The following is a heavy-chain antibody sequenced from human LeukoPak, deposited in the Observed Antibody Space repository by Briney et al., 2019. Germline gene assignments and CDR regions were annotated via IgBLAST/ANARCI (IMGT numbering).Heavy chain of an antibody. J-gene: IGHJ6*03. Sequence: PGGSLRLSCAASGFTFSSYGMHWVRQAPGKGLEWVAVIWYDGSNKYYADSAKGRFTISRDNSKNTLYLQMNSLRAEDTAVYYCARDGNGSSWYSYYYYMDVWGKGTTVTVSS. CDR1: GFTFSSYG. V-gene: IGHV3-33*01. CDR2: IWYDGSNK. CDR3: ARDGNGSSWYSYYYYMDV. D-gene: IGHD6-13*01.